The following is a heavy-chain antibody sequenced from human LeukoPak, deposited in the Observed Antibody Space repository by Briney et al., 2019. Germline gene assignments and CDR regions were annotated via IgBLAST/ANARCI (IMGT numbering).Heavy chain of an antibody. CDR3: AREGRKSRGIDIVRKKERGYYYMDV. CDR2: INHSGST. V-gene: IGHV4-34*01. Sequence: SETLSLTCAVSGGSFSGYYWSWIRQPPGKGLEWIGEINHSGSTNYNPSLKSRVTISVDTSKNQFSLKLSSVTAADTAVYYCAREGRKSRGIDIVRKKERGYYYMDVWGKGTTVTVSS. CDR1: GGSFSGYY. D-gene: IGHD2-15*01. J-gene: IGHJ6*03.